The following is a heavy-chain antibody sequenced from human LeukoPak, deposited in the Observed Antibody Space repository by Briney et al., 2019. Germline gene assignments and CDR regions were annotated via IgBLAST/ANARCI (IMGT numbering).Heavy chain of an antibody. J-gene: IGHJ4*02. CDR3: ARGRYFDWLLQSHYFDY. CDR1: GYTFTSYG. Sequence: ASVKVSCKASGYTFTSYGISWVRQAPGQGLEWMGWISAYNGNTNYAQKLQGRVTMTTDTSTSTAYMELSSLRSEDTAVYYCARGRYFDWLLQSHYFDYWGQGTLVTVSS. D-gene: IGHD3-9*01. V-gene: IGHV1-18*01. CDR2: ISAYNGNT.